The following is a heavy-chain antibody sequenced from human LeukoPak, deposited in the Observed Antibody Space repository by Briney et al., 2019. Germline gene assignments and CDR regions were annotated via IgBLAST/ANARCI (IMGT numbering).Heavy chain of an antibody. CDR1: GFTFSSHW. CDR2: IKQDGSEK. Sequence: GSLRLSCAASGFTFSSHWMSWVRPAPGKGLEWVANIKQDGSEKYYVESVKGRFTIPRDNAKNSLYLQMNSLRAEDTAVYYCARWGVTQDLFDYWGQGTLVTVSS. D-gene: IGHD3-10*01. CDR3: ARWGVTQDLFDY. V-gene: IGHV3-7*01. J-gene: IGHJ4*02.